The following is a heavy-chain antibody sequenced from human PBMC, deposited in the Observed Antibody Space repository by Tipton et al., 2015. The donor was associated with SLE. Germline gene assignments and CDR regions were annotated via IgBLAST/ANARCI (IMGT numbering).Heavy chain of an antibody. V-gene: IGHV3-23*01. CDR3: AKPQVHDNTSWYGDY. CDR1: GFTFISYA. D-gene: IGHD6-13*01. J-gene: IGHJ4*02. CDR2: ISASGQAT. Sequence: SLRLSCAASGFTFISYAMNWVRQAPGQGLEWVSTISASGQATYYADSVRGRFTISRDNSKNTLYLQMNSLRVEDTALYFCAKPQVHDNTSWYGDYWGQGSLVTVSS.